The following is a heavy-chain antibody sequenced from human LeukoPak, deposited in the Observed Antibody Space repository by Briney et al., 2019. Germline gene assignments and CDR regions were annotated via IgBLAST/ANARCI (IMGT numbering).Heavy chain of an antibody. D-gene: IGHD5-18*01. CDR3: ARDGGYSYGSDY. CDR1: GFSFSSYS. CDR2: ISNSNRFI. V-gene: IGHV3-21*01. J-gene: IGHJ4*02. Sequence: GGSLRLSCAASGFSFSSYSMNWVRQAPGKGLEWVSSISNSNRFIYYADSVKGRFTISRDNTENSLYLQMNSLRAEDTAVYYCARDGGYSYGSDYWGQGTLVTVSS.